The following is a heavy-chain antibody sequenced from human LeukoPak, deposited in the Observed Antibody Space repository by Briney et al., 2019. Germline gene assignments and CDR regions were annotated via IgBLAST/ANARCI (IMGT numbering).Heavy chain of an antibody. CDR1: GVSFSGYY. D-gene: IGHD3-10*01. J-gene: IGHJ6*02. CDR3: ARGGGSGSYYKRRPNYYYGMDV. V-gene: IGHV4-34*01. CDR2: INHSGST. Sequence: SETLCLACAVYGVSFSGYYWSWIRQPPGKGLEWIGEINHSGSTNYNPSLKSRVTISVDTSKNQFSLKLSSVTAADTAVYYCARGGGSGSYYKRRPNYYYGMDVWGQGTTVTVSS.